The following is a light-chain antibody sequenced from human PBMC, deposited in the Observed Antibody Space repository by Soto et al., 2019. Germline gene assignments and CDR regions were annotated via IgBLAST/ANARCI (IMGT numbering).Light chain of an antibody. CDR2: EVS. Sequence: QAASVSGSPGQSITISCTGTSSSVGGYNYVSWYQQHPGKAPKLMIYEVSNRPSGVSNRFSGSKSGNTASLTISGLPAEDEADYYCSSYTSSSTYVFGTGTKVTVL. J-gene: IGLJ1*01. CDR1: SSSVGGYNY. V-gene: IGLV2-14*01. CDR3: SSYTSSSTYV.